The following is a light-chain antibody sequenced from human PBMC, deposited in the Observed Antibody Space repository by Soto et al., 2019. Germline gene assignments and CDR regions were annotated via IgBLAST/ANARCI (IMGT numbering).Light chain of an antibody. Sequence: EIMMTQSPGTLSASPGERATLSCRASQSVSTNLAWYQQKPGQAPRLLIYAVSTRATGIPARFSGSRSGTEFTLTISSLQSEDFAVYYCQQYSKWPLTFGQGTKVEIK. J-gene: IGKJ1*01. CDR1: QSVSTN. CDR3: QQYSKWPLT. CDR2: AVS. V-gene: IGKV3-15*01.